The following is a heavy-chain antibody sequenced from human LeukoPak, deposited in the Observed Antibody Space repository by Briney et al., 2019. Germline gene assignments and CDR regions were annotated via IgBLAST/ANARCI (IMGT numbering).Heavy chain of an antibody. Sequence: SETLSLTCLVPGGLISNYYWTWPRQSPGKGLEWIGYIYSSGSTKYNPSLKSRVTISVDTSKNQFSLNLSSVTAADTALYYCARLPSGSSPSYCWGQGTLVTVSS. CDR1: GGLISNYY. CDR2: IYSSGST. J-gene: IGHJ4*02. CDR3: ARLPSGSSPSYC. V-gene: IGHV4-59*08. D-gene: IGHD3-10*01.